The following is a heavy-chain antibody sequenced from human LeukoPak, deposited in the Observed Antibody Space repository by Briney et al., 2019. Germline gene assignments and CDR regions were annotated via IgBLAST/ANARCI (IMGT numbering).Heavy chain of an antibody. J-gene: IGHJ4*02. CDR3: ARSSLYRSSWYFDY. Sequence: PSQTLSLTCTVSGGSISSGDYYWRWSRQPPGKGLEWIGYIHYSGSTYYNPSLKSRVTISIDTSKNQFSLKLSSVTAADTAVYYCARSSLYRSSWYFDYWGQGTLVTVSS. V-gene: IGHV4-30-4*08. D-gene: IGHD6-13*01. CDR2: IHYSGST. CDR1: GGSISSGDYY.